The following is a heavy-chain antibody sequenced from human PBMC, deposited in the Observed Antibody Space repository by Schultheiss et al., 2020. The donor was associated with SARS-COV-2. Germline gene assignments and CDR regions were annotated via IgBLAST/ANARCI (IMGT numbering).Heavy chain of an antibody. D-gene: IGHD2-21*01. CDR3: VRDSIRYFDY. CDR1: EFTFSNYY. V-gene: IGHV3-11*01. Sequence: GGSLRLSCAASEFTFSNYYMSWIRQAPGKGLEWVAYISSTGSYIYYADSVKGRFTISRDNSKNTLYLQINSLRAEDTAVYYCVRDSIRYFDYWGQGTLVTVSS. CDR2: ISSTGSYI. J-gene: IGHJ4*02.